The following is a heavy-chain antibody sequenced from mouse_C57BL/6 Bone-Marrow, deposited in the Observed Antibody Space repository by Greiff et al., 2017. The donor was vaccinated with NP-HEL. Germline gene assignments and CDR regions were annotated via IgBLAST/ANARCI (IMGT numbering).Heavy chain of an antibody. D-gene: IGHD2-2*01. Sequence: QVQLQQSGAELVRPGTSVKVSCKASGYAFTNYLIEWVKQRPGQGLEWIGVLNPGSGGTNYNEKFKGKATLTADKSSSTAYMQLSSLTSEDSAVYFCARKGWLRRDFDYWGQGTTLTVSS. CDR1: GYAFTNYL. J-gene: IGHJ2*01. CDR3: ARKGWLRRDFDY. V-gene: IGHV1-54*01. CDR2: LNPGSGGT.